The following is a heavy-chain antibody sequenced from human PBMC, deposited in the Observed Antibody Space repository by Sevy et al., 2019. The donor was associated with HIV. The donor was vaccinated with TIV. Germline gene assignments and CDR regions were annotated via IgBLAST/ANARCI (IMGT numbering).Heavy chain of an antibody. V-gene: IGHV3-21*01. J-gene: IGHJ4*02. D-gene: IGHD3-9*01. CDR2: ISSSSIYL. Sequence: GGSLRLSCTASGFTFNTYNMNWVRQAPGKGLEWVSSISSSSIYLYDADFGKGLFTISRDNAKNSLCLQMNSLRAEDTAVYYCAREGDILTGHYIYHDFDYWGQGTLVTVSS. CDR3: AREGDILTGHYIYHDFDY. CDR1: GFTFNTYN.